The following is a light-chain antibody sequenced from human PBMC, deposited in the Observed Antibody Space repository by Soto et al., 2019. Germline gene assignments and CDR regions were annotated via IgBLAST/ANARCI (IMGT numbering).Light chain of an antibody. CDR3: QHYNNWVLT. Sequence: IVMTQSPATLSVSLGERVTLSCRASRSAGNNLAWYQQRVGQAPRLVIFDTSTRATGIPARFSGSGSETEFTLTINSLQAEDFAVYYCQHYNNWVLTFGGGTKWISN. J-gene: IGKJ4*01. V-gene: IGKV3D-15*01. CDR2: DTS. CDR1: RSAGNN.